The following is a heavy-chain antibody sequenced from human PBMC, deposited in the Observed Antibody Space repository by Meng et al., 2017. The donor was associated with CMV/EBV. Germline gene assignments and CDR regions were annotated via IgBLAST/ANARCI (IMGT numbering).Heavy chain of an antibody. CDR1: GYTFTGYY. CDR2: INPNSGGT. Sequence: ASVKVSCKASGYTFTGYYMHWVRQAPGQGLEWMGWINPNSGGTNYAQKFQGRVTMTRDTSISTAYMELSSLRSEDTAVYYCARDYESSIMITFGGVIPFHWGQGTLVTVSS. D-gene: IGHD3-16*02. V-gene: IGHV1-2*02. J-gene: IGHJ4*02. CDR3: ARDYESSIMITFGGVIPFH.